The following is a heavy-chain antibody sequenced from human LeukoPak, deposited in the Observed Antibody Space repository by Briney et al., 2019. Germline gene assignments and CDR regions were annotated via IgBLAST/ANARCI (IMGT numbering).Heavy chain of an antibody. V-gene: IGHV4-38-2*02. CDR3: ARDRDGYYTNFDS. CDR1: GSSISSAYY. CDR2: IYHSGNS. D-gene: IGHD5-24*01. J-gene: IGHJ5*01. Sequence: SETLSLTCTVSGSSISSAYYWGWIRQPPGKGLEWIGTIYHSGNSYYNPSLNSRVNMSVDTSKNQFSLKLSSVTAADTAVYYCARDRDGYYTNFDSWGQGTLVTVSS.